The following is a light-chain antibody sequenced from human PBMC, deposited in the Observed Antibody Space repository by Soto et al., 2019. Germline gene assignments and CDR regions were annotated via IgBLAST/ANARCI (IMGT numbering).Light chain of an antibody. CDR3: QKYNSAPLT. CDR1: QGISNS. Sequence: DIQMTQSPSSLSASVGDRVTITCRASQGISNSLAWYQQKPGKVPQLLISAASTLQSGVPSRFGGSGSGTEFTLTISSLQPEDVATYYCQKYNSAPLTFGGGTKVEIK. J-gene: IGKJ4*01. V-gene: IGKV1-27*01. CDR2: AAS.